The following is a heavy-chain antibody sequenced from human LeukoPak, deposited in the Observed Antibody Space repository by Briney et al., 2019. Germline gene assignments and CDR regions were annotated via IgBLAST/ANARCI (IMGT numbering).Heavy chain of an antibody. CDR2: IANSGEDT. Sequence: GGSLRLSCAASGFTFSIYAMSWVRQAPGKGLEWVSGIANSGEDTYYADSVKGRITISRDNSKNVLYLQMHNLRAEDTAMYYCAKEQIGYCSGGSCYDFDYWGQGTLVTVSS. V-gene: IGHV3-23*01. D-gene: IGHD2-15*01. J-gene: IGHJ4*02. CDR1: GFTFSIYA. CDR3: AKEQIGYCSGGSCYDFDY.